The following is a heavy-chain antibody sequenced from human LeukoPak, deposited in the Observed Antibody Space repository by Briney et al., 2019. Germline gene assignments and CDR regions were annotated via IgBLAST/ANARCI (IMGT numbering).Heavy chain of an antibody. V-gene: IGHV1-2*02. CDR3: ARDEGRGGDLGY. J-gene: IGHJ4*02. D-gene: IGHD3-10*01. CDR2: IGPSSGDT. CDR1: GYTFTVYY. Sequence: ASVKVSCKASGYTFTVYYIHWVRQAPGQGLEWLGWIGPSSGDTHYAQKFQGRVTMTRDTSTSTAYMELSRLTPDDTAVYFCARDEGRGGDLGYWGQGTLVSVSS.